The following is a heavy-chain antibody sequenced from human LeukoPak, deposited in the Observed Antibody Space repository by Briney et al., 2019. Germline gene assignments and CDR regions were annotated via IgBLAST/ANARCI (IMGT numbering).Heavy chain of an antibody. CDR2: ISSSSSYI. Sequence: GGSLRLSCAASGFTFSSYSMNWVRQAPGKGLEWVSSISSSSSYIYYADSVKGRFTISRDNAQNSVYLQMNSLRAEDTAVYYCGREEFHSADFRGQGTLVTVSS. CDR1: GFTFSSYS. D-gene: IGHD3-10*01. CDR3: GREEFHSADF. J-gene: IGHJ4*02. V-gene: IGHV3-21*01.